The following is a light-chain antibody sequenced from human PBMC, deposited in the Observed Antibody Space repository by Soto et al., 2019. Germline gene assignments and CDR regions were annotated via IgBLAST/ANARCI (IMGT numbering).Light chain of an antibody. CDR2: PAS. V-gene: IGKV1-9*01. CDR1: QDISTY. Sequence: DIHLTQSPSFLSASVGDRVTVTCRASQDISTYLAWFQQKPGKAPQLLVYPASTLQGGVPSRFSGRGSGTEFSLTISXLXPEDFATYYCQQLRTYPYTFGQGTKLDIK. J-gene: IGKJ2*01. CDR3: QQLRTYPYT.